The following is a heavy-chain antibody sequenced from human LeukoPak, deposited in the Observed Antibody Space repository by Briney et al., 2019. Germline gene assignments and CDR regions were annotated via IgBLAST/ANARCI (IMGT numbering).Heavy chain of an antibody. Sequence: ASVKVSCKASEHTFIDSYLHWVRQAPGQGLEWMGWINPNSGGTNYAQKFQGRVTMTRDTSISTAYMELSRLRSDDTAVYYCAIAHSYGPIYYYYYGMDVWGQGTTVTVSS. D-gene: IGHD5-18*01. J-gene: IGHJ6*02. V-gene: IGHV1-2*02. CDR2: INPNSGGT. CDR1: EHTFIDSY. CDR3: AIAHSYGPIYYYYYGMDV.